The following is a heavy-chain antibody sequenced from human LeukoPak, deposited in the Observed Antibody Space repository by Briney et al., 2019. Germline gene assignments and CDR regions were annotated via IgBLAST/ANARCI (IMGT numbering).Heavy chain of an antibody. D-gene: IGHD4-17*01. Sequence: KASETLSLTCTVSGGSISSSSYYWGWIRQPPGKGLEWIGSIYYSGSTYYNPSLKSRVTISVDTSKNQFSLKLSSVTAADTAVYYCARVSGGYGDLGPWGQGTLVTVSS. CDR3: ARVSGGYGDLGP. CDR1: GGSISSSSYY. J-gene: IGHJ5*02. CDR2: IYYSGST. V-gene: IGHV4-39*01.